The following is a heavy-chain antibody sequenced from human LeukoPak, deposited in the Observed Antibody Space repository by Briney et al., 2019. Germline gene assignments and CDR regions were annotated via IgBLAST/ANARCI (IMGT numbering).Heavy chain of an antibody. J-gene: IGHJ6*03. CDR1: GGSISSYY. CDR3: VRVPTTVDNYYMDV. Sequence: SETLSLTCTVSGGSISSYYWSWIRQPPGKGLEWIGYIYYSGSTNYNPSLKSRVTISVDTSKNQFSLKLSSVTAADTAVYYCVRVPTTVDNYYMDVWGKGTTVTVSS. D-gene: IGHD4-11*01. V-gene: IGHV4-59*08. CDR2: IYYSGST.